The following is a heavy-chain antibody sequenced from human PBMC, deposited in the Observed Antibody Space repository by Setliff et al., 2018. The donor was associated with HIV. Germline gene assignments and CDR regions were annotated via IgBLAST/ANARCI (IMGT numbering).Heavy chain of an antibody. D-gene: IGHD5-12*01. Sequence: ASVKVSCKASGYTFIGDYMHWVRQAPGQGLEWMGWINPNSGGTNFAQKFQGRGTMTRDTSISTAYMELSRLRSDDTAVYYCARGGLATGAFDIWGQGTMVTVSS. CDR1: GYTFIGDY. CDR2: INPNSGGT. CDR3: ARGGLATGAFDI. V-gene: IGHV1-2*02. J-gene: IGHJ3*02.